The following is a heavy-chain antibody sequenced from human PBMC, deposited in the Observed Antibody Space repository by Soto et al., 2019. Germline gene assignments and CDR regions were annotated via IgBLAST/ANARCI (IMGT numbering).Heavy chain of an antibody. V-gene: IGHV1-3*01. J-gene: IGHJ5*02. Sequence: ASVKVSCKASGYTFTSYAMHWVRQAPGQRLEWMGWINAGNGNTKYSQKFQGRVTITRDTSASTAYMEPSSLRSEDTAVYYCARDGGYCSGGSCYRDNWFDPWGQGTLVTVSS. D-gene: IGHD2-15*01. CDR1: GYTFTSYA. CDR2: INAGNGNT. CDR3: ARDGGYCSGGSCYRDNWFDP.